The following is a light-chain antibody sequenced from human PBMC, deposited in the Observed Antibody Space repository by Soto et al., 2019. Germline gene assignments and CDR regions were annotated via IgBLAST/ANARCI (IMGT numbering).Light chain of an antibody. J-gene: IGKJ4*01. V-gene: IGKV1-39*01. Sequence: DIQMTQSPSSLSASVGDRVTITCRASQSITTYLNWYLQKPGKAPKLLIYAASSLQSGVPSRFSGSGSETEFTLRISSLQPEDFATYFCQQIYSAPLTFGGGTKVEIK. CDR2: AAS. CDR3: QQIYSAPLT. CDR1: QSITTY.